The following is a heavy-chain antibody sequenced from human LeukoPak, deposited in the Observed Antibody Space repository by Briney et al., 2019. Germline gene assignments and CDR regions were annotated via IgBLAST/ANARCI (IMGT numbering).Heavy chain of an antibody. CDR2: IYYSGST. CDR1: GGSISSYY. J-gene: IGHJ3*02. Sequence: SETLSLTCTVSGGSISSYYWSWIRQPPGKGLEWIGYIYYSGSTSYNPSLKSRVTISADMSKNQISLKLTSVTAADTAVYYCAREVSAVRAFDIWGQGTMVTVSS. D-gene: IGHD6-6*01. V-gene: IGHV4-59*01. CDR3: AREVSAVRAFDI.